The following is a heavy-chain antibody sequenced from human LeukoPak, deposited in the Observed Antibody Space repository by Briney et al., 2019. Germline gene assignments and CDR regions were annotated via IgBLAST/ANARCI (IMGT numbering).Heavy chain of an antibody. CDR1: GFTFRNFA. Sequence: HPGGSLRLSCAASGFTFRNFAISWVRQAPGKGLEWVSTLGGGGESLYYADSVKGRFTVSSDNSLTTVFLQMNSLRAEDTGVYFCAKTRNWFDSWGLGTHVTVSS. CDR3: AKTRNWFDS. CDR2: LGGGGESL. V-gene: IGHV3-23*01. J-gene: IGHJ5*01.